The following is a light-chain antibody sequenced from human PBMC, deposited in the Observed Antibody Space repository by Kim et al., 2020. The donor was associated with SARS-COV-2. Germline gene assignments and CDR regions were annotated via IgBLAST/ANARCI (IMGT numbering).Light chain of an antibody. CDR3: QQYYSIPIT. CDR2: WAS. Sequence: TNNCKYSQIVLYSYNNNNYLAWYQLKPGQPPKPLIYWASTRESGVPDRFSGSGSGTDFTLTISSLQAEDVAVYYCQQYYSIPITFGQGTRLEIK. V-gene: IGKV4-1*01. CDR1: QIVLYSYNNNNY. J-gene: IGKJ5*01.